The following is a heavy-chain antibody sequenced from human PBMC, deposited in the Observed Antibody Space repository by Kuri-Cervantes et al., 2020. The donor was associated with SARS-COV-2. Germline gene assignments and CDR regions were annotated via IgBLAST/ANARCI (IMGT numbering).Heavy chain of an antibody. Sequence: GSLRLSCTLSGGSISGYYWSWIRQSAGKGLEFIGRVYSSGGTNYNPSLESRVTMSIDTAKNQVSLTLTSVTAADTAVYYCARGILGDDSIHYGLDVWGQGTSVTVSS. CDR3: ARGILGDDSIHYGLDV. V-gene: IGHV4-4*07. D-gene: IGHD2/OR15-2a*01. CDR2: VYSSGGT. J-gene: IGHJ6*02. CDR1: GGSISGYY.